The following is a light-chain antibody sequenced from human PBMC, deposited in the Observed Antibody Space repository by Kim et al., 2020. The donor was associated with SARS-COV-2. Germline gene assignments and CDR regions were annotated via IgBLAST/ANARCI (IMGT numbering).Light chain of an antibody. V-gene: IGLV3-1*01. CDR1: ELGDKY. J-gene: IGLJ2*01. CDR3: QAWDSSTAHV. Sequence: SYELTQPPSVSVSPGQTANITCSGHELGDKYASWYQQRPGQSPVLVIYQDSERPSGISERFSGSNSGNTVSLSISGTQAMDEAEYYCQAWDSSTAHVFGGGTKLTVL. CDR2: QDS.